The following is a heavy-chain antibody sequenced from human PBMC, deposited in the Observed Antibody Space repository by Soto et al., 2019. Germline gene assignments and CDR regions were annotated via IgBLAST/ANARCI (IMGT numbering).Heavy chain of an antibody. CDR3: ARAVFTSNSAFDC. V-gene: IGHV3-11*01. J-gene: IGHJ4*02. CDR2: ISSTSGTI. CDR1: AFTFSDYY. Sequence: VGSLSLSCASSAFTFSDYYITWSRQAPVKVREWVSYISSTSGTISYADSVKSRFTLSRDTDKSSLFLQMNRLRAEDTAVYYCARAVFTSNSAFDCWGQGTLVTVSS. D-gene: IGHD6-6*01.